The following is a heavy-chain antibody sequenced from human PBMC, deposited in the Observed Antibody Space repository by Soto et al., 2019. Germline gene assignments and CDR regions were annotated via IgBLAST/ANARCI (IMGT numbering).Heavy chain of an antibody. CDR1: GFTVSNYA. CDR3: AKAPSNPYHSDGYYMSWFDP. J-gene: IGHJ5*02. Sequence: EVQLLESGGGLVQPGGSLRLSCAASGFTVSNYAMPWVRQAAGKRLQWVSLIAGSGGSTYYADSVKGRFAISRDNSKNTLYLQMNSLRAEDSAVYYCAKAPSNPYHSDGYYMSWFDPWGQGTLVTVSS. CDR2: IAGSGGST. D-gene: IGHD3-22*01. V-gene: IGHV3-23*01.